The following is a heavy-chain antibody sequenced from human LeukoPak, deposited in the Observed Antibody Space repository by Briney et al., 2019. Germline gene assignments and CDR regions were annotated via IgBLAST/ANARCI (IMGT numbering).Heavy chain of an antibody. Sequence: ASVKVSCTVSGYTLTELSMHWVRQAPGKGLEWMGGFDPEDGETIYAQKFQGRVTMTEDTSTDTAYMELSSLRSEDTAVYYCATLPLYDSSGYRDYWGQGTLVTVSS. V-gene: IGHV1-24*01. CDR1: GYTLTELS. CDR2: FDPEDGET. D-gene: IGHD3-22*01. CDR3: ATLPLYDSSGYRDY. J-gene: IGHJ4*02.